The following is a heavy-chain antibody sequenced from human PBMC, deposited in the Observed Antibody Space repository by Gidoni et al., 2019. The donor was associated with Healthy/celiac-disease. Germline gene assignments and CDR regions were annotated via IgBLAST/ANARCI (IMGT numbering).Heavy chain of an antibody. J-gene: IGHJ1*01. Sequence: QVQLQESGPGLVEPSPTLSLTCTVSGGSISSGGYYWSWIRQHPGKGLEWIGYIYYSGSTYYNPSLKSRVTISVDTSKIQFSLKLSSVTAADTAVYYCASTTRAEYFQHWGQGTLVTVSS. CDR1: GGSISSGGYY. D-gene: IGHD1-1*01. V-gene: IGHV4-31*03. CDR3: ASTTRAEYFQH. CDR2: IYYSGST.